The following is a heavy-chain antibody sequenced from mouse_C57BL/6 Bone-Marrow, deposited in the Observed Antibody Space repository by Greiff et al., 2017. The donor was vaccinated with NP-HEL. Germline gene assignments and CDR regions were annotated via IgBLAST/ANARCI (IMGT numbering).Heavy chain of an antibody. CDR3: ARWRYSYFDY. CDR2: LSNLAYSI. V-gene: IGHV5-15*01. CDR1: GFTFSDYG. D-gene: IGHD2-12*01. J-gene: IGHJ2*01. Sequence: EVQLVESGGGLVQPGGSLKLSCAASGFTFSDYGMAWVRQAPRKGPEWVAFLSNLAYSIYYADTVTGRFTISRENAKNTLYLEMSSLRSEDTAMYYCARWRYSYFDYWGQGTTLTVSS.